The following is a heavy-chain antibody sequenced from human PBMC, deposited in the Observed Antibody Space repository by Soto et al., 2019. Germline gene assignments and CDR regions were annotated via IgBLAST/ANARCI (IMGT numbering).Heavy chain of an antibody. Sequence: GGSLRLSCAASGFTFSSYAMSWVRQAPGKGLEWVSAISGSGGSTYYADSVKGRFTISRDNSKNTLYLQMNSLRAEDTAVYYCAKDLSCSGGSCYSFVYFDYWGQGTLVTVSS. J-gene: IGHJ4*02. CDR2: ISGSGGST. CDR3: AKDLSCSGGSCYSFVYFDY. V-gene: IGHV3-23*01. D-gene: IGHD2-15*01. CDR1: GFTFSSYA.